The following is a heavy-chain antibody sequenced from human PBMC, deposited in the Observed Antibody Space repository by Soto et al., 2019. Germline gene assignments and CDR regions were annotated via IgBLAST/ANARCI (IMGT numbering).Heavy chain of an antibody. J-gene: IGHJ5*02. CDR3: AKDGYYDFWSGHLGFDP. CDR1: GFTFSSYG. Sequence: GGSLRLSCAASGFTFSSYGMHWVRQAPGKGLEWVAVISYDGSNKYYADSVKGRFTISRDNSKNTLYLQMNSLRAEDTAVYYWAKDGYYDFWSGHLGFDPWGQGTLVTVSS. V-gene: IGHV3-30*18. CDR2: ISYDGSNK. D-gene: IGHD3-3*01.